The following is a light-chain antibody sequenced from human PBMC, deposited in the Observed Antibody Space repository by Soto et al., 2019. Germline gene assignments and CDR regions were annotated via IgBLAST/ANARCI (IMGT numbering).Light chain of an antibody. Sequence: QSVLTQPPSASGSPGQPVTISCTGTSSDVGGYNYVSWYKQHPGKAPKLMIYEVSKRPSGVPDRFSGSKSGNTASLTVSGLQAEDEADYYCSSYAGSNNPYVFGTGTKVTV. J-gene: IGLJ1*01. CDR3: SSYAGSNNPYV. V-gene: IGLV2-8*01. CDR1: SSDVGGYNY. CDR2: EVS.